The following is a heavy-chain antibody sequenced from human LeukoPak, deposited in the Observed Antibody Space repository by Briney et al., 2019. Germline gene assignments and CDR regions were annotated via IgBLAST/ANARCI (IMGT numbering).Heavy chain of an antibody. V-gene: IGHV4-4*07. CDR2: IYTNGNT. CDR3: ARAFALYSAASGATFDI. Sequence: TSETLSLTCTVSGGSVSSYHWSWVRQTAGKGLEWIGRIYTNGNTNNNPSLKSRATMSLDPSKNQFSMKLSSVTAADTAVYFCARAFALYSAASGATFDIWGQGTVVTVSS. CDR1: GGSVSSYH. J-gene: IGHJ3*02. D-gene: IGHD1-26*01.